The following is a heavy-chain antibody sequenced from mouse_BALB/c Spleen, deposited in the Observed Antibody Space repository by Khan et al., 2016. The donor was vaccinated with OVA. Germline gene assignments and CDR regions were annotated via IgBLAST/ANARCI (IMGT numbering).Heavy chain of an antibody. CDR1: GYSITSGYA. V-gene: IGHV3-2*02. CDR3: SRGNYYWYYFDY. Sequence: VQLQQSGPGLVKPSQSLSLTCTVTGYSITSGYAWNWLRQFPGNKLEWMGYISYSGCTSYNPSLKSRISITRDTSKNQFFLQLNSVTTEDTATYFCSRGNYYWYYFDYWGQGTTLTVSS. J-gene: IGHJ2*01. CDR2: ISYSGCT. D-gene: IGHD1-1*01.